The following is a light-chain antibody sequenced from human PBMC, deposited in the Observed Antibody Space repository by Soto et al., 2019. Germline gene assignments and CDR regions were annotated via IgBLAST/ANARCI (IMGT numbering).Light chain of an antibody. J-gene: IGKJ1*01. CDR3: QQYDSSPRT. CDR1: QSVSSNF. V-gene: IGKV3-20*01. CDR2: DGS. Sequence: EIVLTQSPGTPSLSPGERATLSCRASQSVSSNFLAWYQQKPGQAPRLLIYDGSNRATGIPDRFSGSGSGTDFTLTIRRLEPEDFVVYYCQQYDSSPRTFGQGTQVEIK.